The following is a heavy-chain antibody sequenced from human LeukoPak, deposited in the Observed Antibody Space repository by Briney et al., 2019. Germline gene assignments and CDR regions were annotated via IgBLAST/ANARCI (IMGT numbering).Heavy chain of an antibody. Sequence: ASVNVSCKASGYTFTKYGIIWARLAPGQGLEWMGGIIPIFGTANYAQKFQGRVTITADESTSTAYMELSSLRSEDTAVYYCARGRSQRYYYYGMDVWGQGTTVTVSS. CDR2: IIPIFGTA. J-gene: IGHJ6*02. CDR3: ARGRSQRYYYYGMDV. D-gene: IGHD2-2*01. CDR1: GYTFTKYG. V-gene: IGHV1-69*13.